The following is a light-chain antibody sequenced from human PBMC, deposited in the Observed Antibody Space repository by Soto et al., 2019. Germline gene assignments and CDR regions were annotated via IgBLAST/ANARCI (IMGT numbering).Light chain of an antibody. V-gene: IGKV3-20*01. Sequence: EIVLAQSPGTLSLSPGERATLSCRASQSVISSYLAWYQQKPGQAPSLLIYGASSRATGIPDRFSGRGSGTDFPLTISRLEPEDFALYYCQQYGDSPFKFGQGTKVEI. CDR2: GAS. J-gene: IGKJ1*01. CDR1: QSVISSY. CDR3: QQYGDSPFK.